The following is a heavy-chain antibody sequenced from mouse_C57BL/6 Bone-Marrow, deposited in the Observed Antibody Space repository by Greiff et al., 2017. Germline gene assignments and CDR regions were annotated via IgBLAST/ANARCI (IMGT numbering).Heavy chain of an antibody. CDR2: IHPNSGST. Sequence: QVQLQQPGAELVKPGASVKLSCKASGYTFTSYWMHWVKQRPGQGLEWIGMIHPNSGSTNYNEKFKSKATLTVDKSSSTAYMQLSSLTSEDSAVYYCARHLDDGSPYYSAMDYWGQGTSVTVSS. CDR1: GYTFTSYW. J-gene: IGHJ4*01. V-gene: IGHV1-64*01. D-gene: IGHD1-1*01. CDR3: ARHLDDGSPYYSAMDY.